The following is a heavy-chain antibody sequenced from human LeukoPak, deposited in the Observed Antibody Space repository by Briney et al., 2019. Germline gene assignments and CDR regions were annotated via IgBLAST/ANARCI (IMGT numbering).Heavy chain of an antibody. Sequence: SETLSLTCTVSGGSISSYYWSWIRQPPGKGLEWIGYIYYSGSTNYNPSLKSRVTISVDTSKNQFSLKLSSVTAADTAVYYCARETTIFGLGYYFDYWGQGTLVTVSS. CDR1: GGSISSYY. D-gene: IGHD3-3*01. V-gene: IGHV4-59*01. J-gene: IGHJ4*02. CDR2: IYYSGST. CDR3: ARETTIFGLGYYFDY.